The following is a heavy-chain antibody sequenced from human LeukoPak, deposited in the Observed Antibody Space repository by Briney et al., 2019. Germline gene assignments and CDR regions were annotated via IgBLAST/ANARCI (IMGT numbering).Heavy chain of an antibody. Sequence: PSETLSLTCTVSGGSISSYYWSWIRQPPGKGLEWIGDIYYSGSTNYNPSLKSRVTISVDTSKNQFSLKLSSVTAADTAIYYCARHNSILTGYPFDYWSQGTLVTVSS. CDR3: ARHNSILTGYPFDY. CDR1: GGSISSYY. CDR2: IYYSGST. J-gene: IGHJ4*02. V-gene: IGHV4-59*08. D-gene: IGHD3-9*01.